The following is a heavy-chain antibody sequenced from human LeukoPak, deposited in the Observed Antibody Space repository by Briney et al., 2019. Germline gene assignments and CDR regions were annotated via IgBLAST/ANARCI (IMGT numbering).Heavy chain of an antibody. CDR1: GGSISVFY. D-gene: IGHD3-16*01. V-gene: IGHV4-59*01. CDR3: ARSVFGNPWFDP. J-gene: IGHJ5*02. Sequence: KASETLSLTCTVSGGSISVFYWSWLRQPPGKGLEWIGYIFRSGHTSYNPTLKSRVSISIDSSKDQFSLNLNSLTAADTAVYYCARSVFGNPWFDPWGQGTLVTVSS. CDR2: IFRSGHT.